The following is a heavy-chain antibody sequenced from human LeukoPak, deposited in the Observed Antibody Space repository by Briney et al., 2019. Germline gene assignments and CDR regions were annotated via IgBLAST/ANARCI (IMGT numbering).Heavy chain of an antibody. D-gene: IGHD4-17*01. CDR3: ATLTTMST. CDR1: GASIGGSSHY. J-gene: IGHJ4*02. V-gene: IGHV4-39*01. Sequence: PSETLSLTCSVSGASIGGSSHYWAWIRQPPGKGPEWIGSIYYSGSTYYNPSLKSRVTISVDTSQNQFSLKVTFLTGADTAVYYCATLTTMSTWGQGTLVTVSS. CDR2: IYYSGST.